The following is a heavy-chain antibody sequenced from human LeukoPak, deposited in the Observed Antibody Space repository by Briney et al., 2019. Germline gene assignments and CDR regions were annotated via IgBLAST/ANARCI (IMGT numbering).Heavy chain of an antibody. J-gene: IGHJ4*02. CDR2: ISPSSSMM. D-gene: IGHD3-10*01. V-gene: IGHV3-48*02. CDR1: GFTSSSYT. CDR3: ASRRGFDD. Sequence: GGSPRLSCSASGFTSSSYTMNWIRQAPGKGLEWVSSISPSSSMMHYADSVRGRFTISRDNAKNSLYLQMNSLRDEDTAVYYCASRRGFDDWGQGTLVTVSS.